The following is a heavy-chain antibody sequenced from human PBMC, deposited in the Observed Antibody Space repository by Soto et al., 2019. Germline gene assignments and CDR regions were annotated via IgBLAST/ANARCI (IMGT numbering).Heavy chain of an antibody. J-gene: IGHJ4*02. CDR1: GSRFGEYA. V-gene: IGHV3-49*03. Sequence: GGSLRLSCTGSGSRFGEYAMSWFRQAPGKGPEWVGVIRSKAYGATAEYAASVKGRFTISRHDSDSIVYLQMNSLKAEDTAVYYCARRAPVTPLDYWAQGTLVTVSS. D-gene: IGHD2-15*01. CDR3: ARRAPVTPLDY. CDR2: IRSKAYGATA.